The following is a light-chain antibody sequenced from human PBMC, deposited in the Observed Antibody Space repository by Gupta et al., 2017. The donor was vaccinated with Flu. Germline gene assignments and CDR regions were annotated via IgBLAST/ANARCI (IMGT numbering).Light chain of an antibody. Sequence: DIVMTQSPLSLPVTPGERAYISCRSSQSLLHSNGYYYLDWYLQKPEQSPQLLIYLGSNRASGVPNRFSSSGSGTDFTLKISRVEAEDVGVYYCMQALQTRYTFGQGTKLEIK. J-gene: IGKJ2*01. CDR1: QSLLHSNGYYY. V-gene: IGKV2-28*01. CDR2: LGS. CDR3: MQALQTRYT.